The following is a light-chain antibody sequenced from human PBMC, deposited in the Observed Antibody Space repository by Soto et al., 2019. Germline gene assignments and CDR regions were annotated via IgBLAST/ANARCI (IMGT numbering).Light chain of an antibody. V-gene: IGKV3-20*01. CDR1: QSVSSSY. CDR2: GAS. Sequence: EVVLTQSPGTLSLSPGERATLSCRASQSVSSSYVAWYQQKRGQAPRLLMYGASSRATGIPDRFSGSGSGTDFTLTISRLEPEDFAVYYCQQYGSSPLTFGGGTKVDI. J-gene: IGKJ4*01. CDR3: QQYGSSPLT.